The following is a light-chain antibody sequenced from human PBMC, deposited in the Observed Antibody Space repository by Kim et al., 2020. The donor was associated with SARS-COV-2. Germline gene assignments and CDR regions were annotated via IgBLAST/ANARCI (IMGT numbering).Light chain of an antibody. J-gene: IGKJ1*01. CDR1: QSVSTS. V-gene: IGKV3-11*01. CDR2: GVS. Sequence: EIVLTQSPVTLSLSPGERATLSCRASQSVSTSIAWYQQRRGQAPRLLIYGVSNRATGIPVRFSGSGSGTDFTLTISSLEPEDFAVYYCKQYRDWPQTFGQGTKV. CDR3: KQYRDWPQT.